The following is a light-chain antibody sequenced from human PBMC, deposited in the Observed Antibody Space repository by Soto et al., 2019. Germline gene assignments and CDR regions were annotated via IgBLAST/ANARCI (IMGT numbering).Light chain of an antibody. Sequence: DIQMTQSRSSLAASVGERVTITCRASQSISSYLNWYQQKPGKAPKLLIYAASSLQSGVPSRVSGSVSGTDFTLTISSLKPEDFETYYCQQSYSTPRTFGQGTKVDIK. CDR1: QSISSY. J-gene: IGKJ1*01. CDR2: AAS. CDR3: QQSYSTPRT. V-gene: IGKV1-39*01.